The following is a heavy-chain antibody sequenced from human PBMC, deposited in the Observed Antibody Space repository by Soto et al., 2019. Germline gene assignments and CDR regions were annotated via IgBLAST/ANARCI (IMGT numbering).Heavy chain of an antibody. Sequence: SETLSLTCAVYGGSFSGYYWSWIRQPPGKGLEWIGEINHSGSTNYNPSLKSRVTISVDTSKNQFSLKLSSVTAADTAVYYCATLRDAYCGGDCYRIDYWGQGTLVT. CDR1: GGSFSGYY. V-gene: IGHV4-34*01. D-gene: IGHD2-21*02. CDR2: INHSGST. CDR3: ATLRDAYCGGDCYRIDY. J-gene: IGHJ4*02.